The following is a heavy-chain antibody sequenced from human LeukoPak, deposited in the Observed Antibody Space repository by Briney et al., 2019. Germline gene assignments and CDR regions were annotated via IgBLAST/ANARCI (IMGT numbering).Heavy chain of an antibody. CDR3: ARKRDCNAGGYYEDY. Sequence: SETLSLTCTVSGGSIGSSGYFWGWFRQPPGKTLEWLGSIHYSGSTYYNPSLKSRITVSVDTSKNQFSLRLSSVTAADTSVYYCARKRDCNAGGYYEDYWGQGTLVTVSS. CDR1: GGSIGSSGYF. CDR2: IHYSGST. J-gene: IGHJ4*02. V-gene: IGHV4-39*01. D-gene: IGHD2-15*01.